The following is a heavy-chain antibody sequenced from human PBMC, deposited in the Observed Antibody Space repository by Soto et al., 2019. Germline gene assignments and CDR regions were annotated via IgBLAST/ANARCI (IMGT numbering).Heavy chain of an antibody. Sequence: SETLSLTCTVSGGSISSSSYYWGWIRQPPGKGLEWIGSIYYSGSTYYNPSLKSRVTISVDTSKNQFSLKLSSVAAADTAVYYCARISGAEKGSSTYYYYYGMDVWRQRTTVTVSS. D-gene: IGHD6-6*01. CDR3: ARISGAEKGSSTYYYYYGMDV. V-gene: IGHV4-39*01. CDR1: GGSISSSSYY. J-gene: IGHJ6*02. CDR2: IYYSGST.